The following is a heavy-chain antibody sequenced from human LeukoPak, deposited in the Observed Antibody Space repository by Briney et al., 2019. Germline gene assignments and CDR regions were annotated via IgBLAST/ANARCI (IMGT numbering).Heavy chain of an antibody. CDR2: VSANSGDT. CDR1: GYTFTSHD. D-gene: IGHD2-2*01. J-gene: IGHJ4*02. V-gene: IGHV1-8*01. CDR3: TRHTSPTFDY. Sequence: EASVKVSCKASGYTFTSHDINWVRQAAGQAPEWIGWVSANSGDTGYAQKFQGRVTITKSTSISTAYMELSSLRSDDTAVYYCTRHTSPTFDYWGQGTLVTVSS.